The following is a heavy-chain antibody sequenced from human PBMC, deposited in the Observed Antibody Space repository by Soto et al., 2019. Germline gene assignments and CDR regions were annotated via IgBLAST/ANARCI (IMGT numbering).Heavy chain of an antibody. CDR2: IMPVFRTP. CDR3: ARDNDRPQLGGNYYYILDV. J-gene: IGHJ6*02. Sequence: QVHLEQSGAEVKKPGSSAKVSCKASGGTFRTAAISWVRQAPGQGLEWLGGIMPVFRTPDYAQKFQGRVTITADESSSTAYMELSGLRSDDTAVYYCARDNDRPQLGGNYYYILDVWGQGTTITVSS. V-gene: IGHV1-69*12. D-gene: IGHD2-8*01. CDR1: GGTFRTAA.